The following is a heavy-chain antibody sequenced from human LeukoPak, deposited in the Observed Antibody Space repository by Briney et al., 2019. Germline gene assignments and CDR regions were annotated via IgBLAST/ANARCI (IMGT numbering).Heavy chain of an antibody. Sequence: GGSLRLSCAASGFTVSSNYMSWVRQAPGKGLECVSVIYSGGSTYYADSVKGRFTISRDNSKNTLYLQMNSLGAEDTAVYYCARGDSSGYPVKDWGQGTLVTVSS. CDR2: IYSGGST. CDR3: ARGDSSGYPVKD. J-gene: IGHJ4*02. D-gene: IGHD3-22*01. V-gene: IGHV3-53*01. CDR1: GFTVSSNY.